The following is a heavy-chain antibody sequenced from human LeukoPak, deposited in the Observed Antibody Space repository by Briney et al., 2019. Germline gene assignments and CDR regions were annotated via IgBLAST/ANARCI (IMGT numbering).Heavy chain of an antibody. V-gene: IGHV3-30*04. D-gene: IGHD3-10*01. J-gene: IGHJ5*02. CDR3: ARELWFGELLYWFDP. CDR1: GFTFGSYA. Sequence: PGRSLRLSCAASGFTFGSYAMHWVRQAPGKGLEWVAVISYDGSNKYYADSVKGRFTISRDNSKNTLYLQMNSLRAEDTAVYYCARELWFGELLYWFDPWGQGTLVTVSS. CDR2: ISYDGSNK.